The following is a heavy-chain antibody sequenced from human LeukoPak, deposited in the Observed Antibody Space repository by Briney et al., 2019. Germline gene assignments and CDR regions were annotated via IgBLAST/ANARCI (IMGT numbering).Heavy chain of an antibody. V-gene: IGHV4-59*01. D-gene: IGHD3-22*01. J-gene: IGHJ4*02. CDR2: IYYSGGT. CDR3: ARGGSSGYYLPYYFDY. CDR1: GGSISSYY. Sequence: PSETLSLTCTVSGGSISSYYWSWIRQPPGKGLEWIGYIYYSGGTNYNPSLKSRVTISVDTSKNQFSLKLSSVTAADTAVYYCARGGSSGYYLPYYFDYWGQGTLVTVSS.